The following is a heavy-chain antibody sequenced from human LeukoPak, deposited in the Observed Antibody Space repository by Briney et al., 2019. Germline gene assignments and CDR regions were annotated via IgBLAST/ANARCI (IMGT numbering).Heavy chain of an antibody. CDR3: ARDRGDNWNYFDY. V-gene: IGHV4-39*07. CDR1: GGSISSSSYY. J-gene: IGHJ4*02. CDR2: IYYSGSP. Sequence: KPSETLSLTCTVSGGSISSSSYYWGWIRQPPGKGLEWIGSIYYSGSPYYNPSLKSRVTISVDTSKNQFSLKLSSVTAADTAVYYCARDRGDNWNYFDYWGQGTLVTVSS. D-gene: IGHD1-20*01.